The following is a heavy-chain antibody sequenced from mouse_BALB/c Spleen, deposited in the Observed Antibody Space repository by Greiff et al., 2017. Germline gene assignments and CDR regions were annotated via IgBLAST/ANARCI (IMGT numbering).Heavy chain of an antibody. V-gene: IGHV5-17*02. Sequence: EVMLVESGGGLVQPGGSRKLSCAASGFTFSSFGMHWVRQAPEKGLEWVAYISSGSSTIYYADTVKGRFTISRDNPKNTLFLQMTSLRSEDTAMYDCARYGGYPYAMDYWGQGTSVTVSS. CDR1: GFTFSSFG. CDR3: ARYGGYPYAMDY. D-gene: IGHD2-3*01. CDR2: ISSGSSTI. J-gene: IGHJ4*01.